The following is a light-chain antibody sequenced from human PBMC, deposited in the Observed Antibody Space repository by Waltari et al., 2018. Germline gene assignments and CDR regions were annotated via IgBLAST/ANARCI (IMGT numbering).Light chain of an antibody. V-gene: IGKV3-15*01. Sequence: IVMTQSPATLSVSPGERATLSCRASQSISFNLAWYQQKPGQAPRLLIYGASTRASGIPARFSGSRSGTDFSLTISSLQSEDFAVYFCQQYNTGPPCTFGQGTKVEVK. CDR3: QQYNTGPPCT. J-gene: IGKJ1*01. CDR1: QSISFN. CDR2: GAS.